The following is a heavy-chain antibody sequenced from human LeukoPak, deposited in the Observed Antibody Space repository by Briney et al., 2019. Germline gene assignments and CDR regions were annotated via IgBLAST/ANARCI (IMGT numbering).Heavy chain of an antibody. CDR3: ARESSSSWSSNFDY. Sequence: QPGGSLRLSCAASGFTFSNARLSWVRQAPGKGLEWVSYISSSGSTIYYADSVKGRFTISRDNAKNSLYLQMNSLRAEDTAVYYCARESSSSWSSNFDYWGQGTLVTVSS. CDR2: ISSSGSTI. V-gene: IGHV3-48*04. D-gene: IGHD6-13*01. CDR1: GFTFSNAR. J-gene: IGHJ4*02.